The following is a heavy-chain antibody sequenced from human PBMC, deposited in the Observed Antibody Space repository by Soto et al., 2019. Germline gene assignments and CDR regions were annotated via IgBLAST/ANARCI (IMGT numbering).Heavy chain of an antibody. D-gene: IGHD6-13*01. V-gene: IGHV3-21*01. CDR2: ISSASSYT. J-gene: IGHJ4*02. Sequence: EVQLVESGGGLVKPGGSLRLSCAASGFTFSSYSMNWVRQAPGKGLEWVSSISSASSYTYYADSVKGRFTISRDNAKNSLLMQMNGLRVDDTAVYYCARVKTGSAAGIGSPADYWGQGILVTVSS. CDR3: ARVKTGSAAGIGSPADY. CDR1: GFTFSSYS.